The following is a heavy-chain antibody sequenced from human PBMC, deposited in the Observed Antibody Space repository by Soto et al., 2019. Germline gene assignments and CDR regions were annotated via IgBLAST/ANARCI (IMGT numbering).Heavy chain of an antibody. CDR1: GFTFSSYG. J-gene: IGHJ6*02. CDR3: AKDRAIAALPVYYYYDMDV. CDR2: ISYDGSNK. Sequence: PGGSLRLSCAASGFTFSSYGMHWVRQAPGKGLEWVAVISYDGSNKYYADSVKGRFTISRDNSKNTLYLQMNSLRAEDTAVYYCAKDRAIAALPVYYYYDMDVWGQGTTVTVSS. D-gene: IGHD6-6*01. V-gene: IGHV3-30*18.